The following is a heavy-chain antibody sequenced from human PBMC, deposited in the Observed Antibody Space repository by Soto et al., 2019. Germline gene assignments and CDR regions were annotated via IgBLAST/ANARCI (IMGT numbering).Heavy chain of an antibody. CDR3: ARHKLGYSGYDGLFDY. D-gene: IGHD5-12*01. Sequence: SETLSLTCTVSGGSIISYYWSWILQPPGKGLEWIGYIYYSGSTNYNPSLKSRVTISVDTSKNQFSLKLSSVTAADTAVYYCARHKLGYSGYDGLFDYWGQGTLVTVSS. CDR2: IYYSGST. V-gene: IGHV4-59*08. CDR1: GGSIISYY. J-gene: IGHJ4*02.